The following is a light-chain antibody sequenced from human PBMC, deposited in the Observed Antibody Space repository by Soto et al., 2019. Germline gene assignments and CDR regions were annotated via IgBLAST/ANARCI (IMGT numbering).Light chain of an antibody. Sequence: QSVLTQPASVSGSPGQSITISCIGTNTDVGGYDRVSWYQQHPGKTPKLMIYEVSNRPSGVSHRFSGSKSGNTASLTISGLQTEDEADYYCSSFSSITREVFGGGTKLTVL. CDR1: NTDVGGYDR. CDR2: EVS. CDR3: SSFSSITREV. J-gene: IGLJ2*01. V-gene: IGLV2-14*01.